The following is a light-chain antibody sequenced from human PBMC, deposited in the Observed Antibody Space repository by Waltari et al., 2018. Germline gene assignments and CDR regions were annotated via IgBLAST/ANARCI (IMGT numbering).Light chain of an antibody. CDR2: DAS. Sequence: EIVMTQSPAPLSVSPGGGATPPCRASRAIASNVAWYQQRPGQPLRLLIFDASTRATGIPERFSGSWSGPEFTLTISSLQSEDSAVYFCQQFNTGYSFGQGTKLEI. V-gene: IGKV3-15*01. CDR3: QQFNTGYS. CDR1: RAIASN. J-gene: IGKJ2*01.